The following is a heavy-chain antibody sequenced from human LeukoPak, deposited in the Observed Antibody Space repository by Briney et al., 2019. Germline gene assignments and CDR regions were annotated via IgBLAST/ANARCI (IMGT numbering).Heavy chain of an antibody. CDR1: GGSISSSNW. Sequence: SGTLSLTCAVSGGSISSSNWWSWVRQPPGKGLEWIGEIYHSGSTNYNPSLKSRVTISVDKSKNQFSLKLSSVTAADTAVYYCARECGYSYAPRYYYYMDVWGKGTTVTVSS. J-gene: IGHJ6*03. CDR3: ARECGYSYAPRYYYYMDV. V-gene: IGHV4-4*02. CDR2: IYHSGST. D-gene: IGHD5-18*01.